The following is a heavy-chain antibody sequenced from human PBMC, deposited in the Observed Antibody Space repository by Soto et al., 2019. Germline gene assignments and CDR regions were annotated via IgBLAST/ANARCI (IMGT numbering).Heavy chain of an antibody. J-gene: IGHJ6*02. CDR3: AKDSNTRQDGRDV. Sequence: GGSLRLSCEASGFPFSRYAINWVRQAPGKGLEWGSSISYSGDHKYYAESVKGRFTISRDKAKNSLFREINSLGAEDTPVYYGAKDSNTRQDGRDVWGQGTTGTVSS. CDR2: ISYSGDHK. D-gene: IGHD4-4*01. CDR1: GFPFSRYA. V-gene: IGHV3-21*06.